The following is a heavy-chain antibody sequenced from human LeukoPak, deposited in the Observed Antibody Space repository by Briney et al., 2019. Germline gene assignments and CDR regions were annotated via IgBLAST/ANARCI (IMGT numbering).Heavy chain of an antibody. J-gene: IGHJ4*02. CDR1: GFTFSTYA. Sequence: GGSLRLSCAASGFTFSTYAMNWVRQAPGKGLEWVSYISSSGSTIYYADSVKGRFTISRDNAKNSLYLQMNSLRAEDTAVYYCARVGGYSYGFPSHFDYWGQGTLVTVSS. V-gene: IGHV3-48*03. CDR3: ARVGGYSYGFPSHFDY. D-gene: IGHD5-18*01. CDR2: ISSSGSTI.